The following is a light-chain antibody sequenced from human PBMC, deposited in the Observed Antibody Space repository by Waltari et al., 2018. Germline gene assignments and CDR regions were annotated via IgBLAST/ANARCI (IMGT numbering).Light chain of an antibody. J-gene: IGLJ3*02. Sequence: QTVVTQEPSLSVSPGGTVTLTCGLSSGSVSPSYYPSWYHQTPGQAPRPLIYSTNPRSSGVPDRFSGSILENKAALTITGAQADDECDYHCVLYMGGGIMFGGGTKLTVL. CDR1: SGSVSPSYY. V-gene: IGLV8-61*01. CDR2: STN. CDR3: VLYMGGGIM.